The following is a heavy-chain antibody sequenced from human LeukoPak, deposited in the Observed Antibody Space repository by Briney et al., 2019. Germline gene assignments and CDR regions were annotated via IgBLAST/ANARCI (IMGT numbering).Heavy chain of an antibody. CDR3: ARDVWGGFFDY. CDR1: GGSISSSSYY. J-gene: IGHJ4*02. Sequence: SETLSLTCTVSGGSISSSSYYWGWIRQPPGKGLEWIGRIYTSGSTNYNPSLKSRVTMSVDASKNQFSLKLSSVTAADTAVYYCARDVWGGFFDYWGQGTLVTVSS. CDR2: IYTSGST. V-gene: IGHV4-39*07. D-gene: IGHD3-16*01.